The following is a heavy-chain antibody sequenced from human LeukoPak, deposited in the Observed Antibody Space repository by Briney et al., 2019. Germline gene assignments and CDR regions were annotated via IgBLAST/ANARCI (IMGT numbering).Heavy chain of an antibody. V-gene: IGHV4-34*01. CDR1: GGSFSGYY. Sequence: SETLSLTCAVYGGSFSGYYWSWIRQPPGEGLEWIGEINHSGSTNYNPSLKSRVTISVDTSKNQFSLKLSSVTAADTAVYYCARGLGYSSSWYSYYYGMDVWGQGTTVTVSS. CDR3: ARGLGYSSSWYSYYYGMDV. J-gene: IGHJ6*02. CDR2: INHSGST. D-gene: IGHD6-13*01.